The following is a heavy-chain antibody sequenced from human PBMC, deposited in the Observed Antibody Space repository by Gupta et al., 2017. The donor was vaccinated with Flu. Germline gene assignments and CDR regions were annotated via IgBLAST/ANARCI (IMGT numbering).Heavy chain of an antibody. Sequence: QVQLVESGGGVVQPGRSLRLSCAASGFTFSNYGMHWVRQAPGKGLEWVAFIWYDGSSENFADSVRGRFTISRDNSKNALYLQMNSLRVDDTAVYYCARDLRYSGSGCAGYYFDSWGQGNLVTVSS. V-gene: IGHV3-33*01. J-gene: IGHJ4*02. CDR1: GFTFSNYG. CDR3: ARDLRYSGSGCAGYYFDS. D-gene: IGHD1-26*01. CDR2: IWYDGSSE.